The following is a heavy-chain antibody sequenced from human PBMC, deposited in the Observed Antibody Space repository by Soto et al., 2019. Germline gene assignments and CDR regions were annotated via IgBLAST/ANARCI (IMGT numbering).Heavy chain of an antibody. V-gene: IGHV1-18*04. CDR3: ARDWTSPSCVSTSCPRGCCFDP. Sequence: QVQLVQSGPEVKEPGASVKVSCKASGYTLTDHGISWVRQAPGQGLEWMGWINPYNANTRYGAKVQGRVTMTTDTSSTVYIELTRLTSDDTAVSYCARDWTSPSCVSTSCPRGCCFDPWGQGTLLTVSS. J-gene: IGHJ5*02. CDR1: GYTLTDHG. CDR2: INPYNANT. D-gene: IGHD2-2*01.